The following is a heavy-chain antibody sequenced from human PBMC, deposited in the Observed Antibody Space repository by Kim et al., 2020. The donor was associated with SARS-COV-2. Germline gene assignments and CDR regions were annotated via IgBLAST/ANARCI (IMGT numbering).Heavy chain of an antibody. CDR3: AKQEGPGGFGELRHPLDY. CDR2: IRGSGGSR. J-gene: IGHJ4*02. CDR1: GFTFSSYA. D-gene: IGHD3-10*01. Sequence: GGSLRLSCAASGFTFSSYAMSWVRQAPGKGLEWVSGIRGSGGSRFHADSVNGRFTISRDNSKNTLYLQMNSLRAEDTAVYYCAKQEGPGGFGELRHPLDYWGQGTLVTVSS. V-gene: IGHV3-23*01.